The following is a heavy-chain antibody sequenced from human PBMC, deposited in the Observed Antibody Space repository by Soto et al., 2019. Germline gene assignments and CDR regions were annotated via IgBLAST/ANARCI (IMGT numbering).Heavy chain of an antibody. Sequence: QVQLVQSGAEVKKPGASVKVSCKASGYTFTSYDINWVRQATGQGLEWMGWMNPNSGNTGYAQKFPGRVTMTRNTPLRRAYMELSSLRSEDTAVYYCARVRLHFNYYYGMDVWGQGTTVTVSS. V-gene: IGHV1-8*01. D-gene: IGHD4-4*01. J-gene: IGHJ6*01. CDR2: MNPNSGNT. CDR1: GYTFTSYD. CDR3: ARVRLHFNYYYGMDV.